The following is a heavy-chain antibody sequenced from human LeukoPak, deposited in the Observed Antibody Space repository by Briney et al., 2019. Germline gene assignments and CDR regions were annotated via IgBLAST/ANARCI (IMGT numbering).Heavy chain of an antibody. D-gene: IGHD2-15*01. CDR2: IYGYRGT. Sequence: PSETLSLTCAVSGGSISSYYWSWIRQPPGKGLEWVSVIYGYRGTYYADSAKGRFTISRDNSKNTLYLQMNSLRAEDTAIYYCARAGTSGCSGGSCSLDYWGQGTLVTVSS. J-gene: IGHJ4*02. CDR1: GGSISSYY. CDR3: ARAGTSGCSGGSCSLDY. V-gene: IGHV3-66*01.